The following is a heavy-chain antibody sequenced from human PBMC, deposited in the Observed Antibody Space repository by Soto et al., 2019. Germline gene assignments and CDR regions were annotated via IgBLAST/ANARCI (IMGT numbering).Heavy chain of an antibody. Sequence: QVQLQESGPGLVKPSETLSLTCTVSGGSVSSGSYYWSWIRQPPGKGLEWIGYIYYSGSTNYNPSLESRVTISVDTSKNQFSLKLSSVTAADTAVYYCARTQSLYDFWSGYPLYFDYWGQGTLVTVSS. CDR3: ARTQSLYDFWSGYPLYFDY. V-gene: IGHV4-61*01. J-gene: IGHJ4*02. D-gene: IGHD3-3*01. CDR1: GGSVSSGSYY. CDR2: IYYSGST.